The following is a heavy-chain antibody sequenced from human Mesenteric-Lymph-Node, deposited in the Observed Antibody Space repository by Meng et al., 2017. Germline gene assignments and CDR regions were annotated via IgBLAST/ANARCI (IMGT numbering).Heavy chain of an antibody. Sequence: QGQLRPGGAGLFKPSETLSLTCAVYGGSFSGYYWSWIRQPPGKGLEWIGEINHSGSTYYNPSLKSLVTISVDTSKNQFSLKLSSVTAADTAVYYCARTTIFGVVMTFDYWGQGTLVTVSS. CDR1: GGSFSGYY. D-gene: IGHD3-3*01. CDR2: INHSGST. J-gene: IGHJ4*02. V-gene: IGHV4-34*01. CDR3: ARTTIFGVVMTFDY.